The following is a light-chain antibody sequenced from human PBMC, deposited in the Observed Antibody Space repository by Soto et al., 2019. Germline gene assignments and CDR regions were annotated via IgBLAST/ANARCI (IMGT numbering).Light chain of an antibody. CDR1: QGISSY. CDR2: AAS. V-gene: IGKV1-9*01. CDR3: QLFNLYSLT. J-gene: IGKJ4*01. Sequence: DIQLTQSPSFLSASVGDRVTITCRASQGISSYLAWYQQKPGKAPKLLIDAASTLQSGVPSRFSGSVSGTECTLTISSMKHRDFATGSSQLFNLYSLTFGGGTNVEIK.